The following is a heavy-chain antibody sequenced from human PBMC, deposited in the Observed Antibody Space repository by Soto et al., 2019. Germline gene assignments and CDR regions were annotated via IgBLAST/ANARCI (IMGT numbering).Heavy chain of an antibody. CDR1: GITLSRDW. J-gene: IGHJ4*02. CDR3: AKLLNGVTALDY. V-gene: IGHV3-7*01. CDR2: IKPDGSGE. D-gene: IGHD2-21*02. Sequence: EVQLVESGGGLVQPGGSLRLSCTASGITLSRDWMTWVRQAPGKGLEWVASIKPDGSGEYYLYSVKGRFTISRDNTKNSLYLQANSLRAEDTAMYFCAKLLNGVTALDYWGQGALVTVSS.